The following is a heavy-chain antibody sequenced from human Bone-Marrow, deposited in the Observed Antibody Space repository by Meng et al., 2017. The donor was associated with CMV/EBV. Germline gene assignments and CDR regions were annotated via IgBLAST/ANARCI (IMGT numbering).Heavy chain of an antibody. J-gene: IGHJ3*02. CDR3: ARSPPNIFGLIGAFDI. V-gene: IGHV1-2*02. CDR1: GYTFTGYY. D-gene: IGHD3/OR15-3a*01. Sequence: ASVKVSCKASGYTFTGYYMHWVRQAPGQGLEWMGWINPNSGGTNYAQKFQGRVTMTRDTSISIAYMELSRLRSDDTAVYYCARSPPNIFGLIGAFDIWGQGTMVTVSS. CDR2: INPNSGGT.